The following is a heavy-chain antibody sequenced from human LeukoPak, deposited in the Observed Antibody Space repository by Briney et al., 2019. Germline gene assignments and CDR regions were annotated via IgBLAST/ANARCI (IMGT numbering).Heavy chain of an antibody. D-gene: IGHD3-3*01. CDR3: AKDRARFLEWWFDY. Sequence: QPGRSLRLSCAASGFTFSSYGMHWVRQAPGKGLEWVAVISYDGSNKYYADSVKGRFTISRDNSKNTLYLQMNSLRAEDTAVYYCAKDRARFLEWWFDYWGQGTLVTVSS. CDR1: GFTFSSYG. CDR2: ISYDGSNK. J-gene: IGHJ4*02. V-gene: IGHV3-30*18.